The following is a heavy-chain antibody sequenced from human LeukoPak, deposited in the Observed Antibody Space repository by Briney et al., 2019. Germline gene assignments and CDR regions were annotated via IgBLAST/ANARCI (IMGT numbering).Heavy chain of an antibody. Sequence: SETLSLTCTVSGASISSSSSYWGWIRQPPGKGLEWIGSISYSGSTYYNPSLKSRVTISVDTSKNQFSLKLSSVTAADMAVYYCARTTDASITAHWGQGTLVTVSS. D-gene: IGHD6-6*01. V-gene: IGHV4-39*01. CDR2: ISYSGST. CDR1: GASISSSSSY. CDR3: ARTTDASITAH. J-gene: IGHJ4*02.